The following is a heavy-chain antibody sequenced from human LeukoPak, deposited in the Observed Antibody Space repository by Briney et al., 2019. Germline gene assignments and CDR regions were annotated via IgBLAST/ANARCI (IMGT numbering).Heavy chain of an antibody. V-gene: IGHV4-38-2*02. CDR1: GYSISSGYY. CDR3: ARDRQSIVVGNWFDP. Sequence: SETLSLTCAVSGYSISSGYYWGWIRQPPGNGLEWIGSIYHSGSTYYNPSLKSRVTISVDTSKNQFSLKLSSVTAADTAVYYCARDRQSIVVGNWFDPWGQGTLVTVSS. J-gene: IGHJ5*02. CDR2: IYHSGST. D-gene: IGHD2-15*01.